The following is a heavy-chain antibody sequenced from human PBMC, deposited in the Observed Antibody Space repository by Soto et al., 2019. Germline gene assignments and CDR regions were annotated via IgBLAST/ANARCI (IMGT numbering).Heavy chain of an antibody. CDR3: AKDPSPTFLFGVPGAFDI. J-gene: IGHJ3*02. D-gene: IGHD3-16*01. CDR2: ISGSGGST. Sequence: GGSLRLSCAASGFAFSSYAMSWVRQAPGKGLEWVSAISGSGGSTYYADSVKGRFTISRDNSKNTLYLQMSSLRAEDTAVYYCAKDPSPTFLFGVPGAFDIWGQGTMVTVS. CDR1: GFAFSSYA. V-gene: IGHV3-23*01.